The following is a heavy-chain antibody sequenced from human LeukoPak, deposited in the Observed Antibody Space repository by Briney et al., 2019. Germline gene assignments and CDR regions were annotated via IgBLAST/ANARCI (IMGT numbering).Heavy chain of an antibody. CDR3: AKDQEGYHRPIDY. CDR2: ISGSGGNS. Sequence: PGGSLRLSCAASGFSFKNYAMSWVRQAPGKGLEWVSAISGSGGNSYFADSVKGRFSISRDNSKNTLFLQMNSLRAEDSAIYYCAKDQEGYHRPIDYWGQGTLVTVSS. CDR1: GFSFKNYA. J-gene: IGHJ4*02. V-gene: IGHV3-23*01. D-gene: IGHD5-24*01.